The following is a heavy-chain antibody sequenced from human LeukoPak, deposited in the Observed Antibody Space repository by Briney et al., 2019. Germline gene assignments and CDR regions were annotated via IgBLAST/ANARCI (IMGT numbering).Heavy chain of an antibody. J-gene: IGHJ3*02. V-gene: IGHV4-59*01. CDR3: AKYGPFITMIVGAFDI. CDR2: IYYSGST. D-gene: IGHD3-22*01. CDR1: GGSISSYY. Sequence: SETLSLTCTVSGGSISSYYWSWIRQPPGKGLEWIGYIYYSGSTNYNPSLKSRVTISVDTSKNQFSLKLSSVTAADTAVYYCAKYGPFITMIVGAFDIWGQGTMVTVSS.